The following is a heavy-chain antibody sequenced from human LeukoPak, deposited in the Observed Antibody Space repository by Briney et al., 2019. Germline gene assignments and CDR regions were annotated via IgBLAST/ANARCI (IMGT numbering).Heavy chain of an antibody. V-gene: IGHV3-48*04. Sequence: GSLRLSCAASGFTFGTYAMSWVRQAPGKGLEWVSYISSSGSTIYYADSVKGRFSISRDNAKTSLYLQMNSLRAEDTAIYYCAREGGRGVVADSFYFDSWGQGTLVTVSS. CDR1: GFTFGTYA. CDR2: ISSSGSTI. D-gene: IGHD3-22*01. J-gene: IGHJ4*02. CDR3: AREGGRGVVADSFYFDS.